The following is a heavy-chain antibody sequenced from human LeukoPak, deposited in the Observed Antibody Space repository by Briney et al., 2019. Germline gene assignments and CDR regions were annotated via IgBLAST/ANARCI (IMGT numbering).Heavy chain of an antibody. J-gene: IGHJ6*04. CDR1: GPTFSSYA. CDR3: AELGITMIGGV. D-gene: IGHD3-10*02. Sequence: GPCLTLACAASGPTFSSYAMSSVRQTPGEGLGWVLYISSSGTTIYYADSVKGRFTISRDNAKNSLYLQMNSLRAEDTAVYYCAELGITMIGGVWGKGTTVTISS. CDR2: ISSSGTTI. V-gene: IGHV3-48*03.